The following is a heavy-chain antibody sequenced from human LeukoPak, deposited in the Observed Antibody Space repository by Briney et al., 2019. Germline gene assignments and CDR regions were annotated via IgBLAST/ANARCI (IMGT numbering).Heavy chain of an antibody. Sequence: GGSLRLSCAASGFPFSSYAMSWVRQAPGKGLEWVSPITNSGGTTYYADSVKGRFTISRDNSKNTLYLPMNSLRAEDTAVYYCAKGASYFDYWGQGTLVTVSS. CDR1: GFPFSSYA. J-gene: IGHJ4*02. V-gene: IGHV3-23*01. CDR3: AKGASYFDY. CDR2: ITNSGGTT.